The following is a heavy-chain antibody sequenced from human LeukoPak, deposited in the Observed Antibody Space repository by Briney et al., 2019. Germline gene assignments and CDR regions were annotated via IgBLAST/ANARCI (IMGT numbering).Heavy chain of an antibody. CDR2: ISHAGST. CDR3: ARILRGVIVTSFDY. V-gene: IGHV4-38-2*02. Sequence: SETLSLTCTVSGYSISSGYYWGWVRQPPGKGLEWIGSISHAGSTDYSPSLKSRVTISLDTSKNQFSLKLRPVTAADTAVYYCARILRGVIVTSFDYWGQGILVTVSS. D-gene: IGHD3-10*01. CDR1: GYSISSGYY. J-gene: IGHJ4*02.